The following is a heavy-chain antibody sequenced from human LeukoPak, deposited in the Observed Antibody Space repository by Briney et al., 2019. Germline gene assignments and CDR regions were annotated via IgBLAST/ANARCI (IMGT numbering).Heavy chain of an antibody. J-gene: IGHJ5*02. Sequence: SETLSLTCTVSGGSISSYYWSWIRQPAGKGLEWIGRIYTSGSTNYNPSLKSRVTMSVDTSKNQFSLKLSSVTAADTAVYYCARDNNYYDSSGYYSNWFGPWGQGTLVTVSS. CDR2: IYTSGST. CDR1: GGSISSYY. D-gene: IGHD3-22*01. CDR3: ARDNNYYDSSGYYSNWFGP. V-gene: IGHV4-4*07.